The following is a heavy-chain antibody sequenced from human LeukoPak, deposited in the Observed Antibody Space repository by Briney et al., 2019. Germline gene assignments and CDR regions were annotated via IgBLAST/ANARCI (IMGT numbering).Heavy chain of an antibody. CDR3: ARVLITSSGWFHFDY. CDR2: IYYSGST. J-gene: IGHJ4*02. D-gene: IGHD6-19*01. CDR1: GGSFSGYY. Sequence: SETLSLTCAVYGGSFSGYYWSWIRQPPGKGLEWIGYIYYSGSTNYNPSLKSRVTISVDTSKNQFSLKLSSVTAADTAVYYCARVLITSSGWFHFDYWGQGTLVTASS. V-gene: IGHV4-59*12.